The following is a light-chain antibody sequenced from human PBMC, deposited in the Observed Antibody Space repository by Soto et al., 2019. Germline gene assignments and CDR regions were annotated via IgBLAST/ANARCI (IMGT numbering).Light chain of an antibody. CDR1: SSNIGAGSD. Sequence: QSVLTQPPSISGAPGQRVTISCTGSSSNIGAGSDVHWYHQLPGTAPKLLIYGNTNRPSGVPDRFSGSKSGTSASLAIAGIQTADEGDYYCQTYDSSMSGLYVFGTGTKVTVL. CDR3: QTYDSSMSGLYV. CDR2: GNT. V-gene: IGLV1-40*01. J-gene: IGLJ1*01.